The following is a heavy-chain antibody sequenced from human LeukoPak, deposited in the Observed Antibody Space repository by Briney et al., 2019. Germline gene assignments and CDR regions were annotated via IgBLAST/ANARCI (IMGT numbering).Heavy chain of an antibody. CDR3: ARVSNWSRVWYYYYYYMDV. Sequence: SETLSLTCTVSGGSISSYYWSWIRQPAGKGLEWIGRIYTSGSTNYNPSLKSRVTMSVDTSKNQFSLKLSSVTAADTAVYYCARVSNWSRVWYYYYYYMDVWGKGTTVTISS. V-gene: IGHV4-4*07. CDR1: GGSISSYY. D-gene: IGHD1-1*01. CDR2: IYTSGST. J-gene: IGHJ6*03.